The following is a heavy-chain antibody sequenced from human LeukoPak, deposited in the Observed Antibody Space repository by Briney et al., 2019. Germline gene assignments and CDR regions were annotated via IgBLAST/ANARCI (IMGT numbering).Heavy chain of an antibody. J-gene: IGHJ6*03. CDR1: GGSISSYY. V-gene: IGHV4-4*09. CDR2: IYTSGST. Sequence: SETLSLTCTVSGGSISSYYWSWIRQPPGKGLEGIGYIYTSGSTNYNPSLKSRVTISVDTSKNQFSLKLSSVTAADTAVYYCASGPYDSSGENYYYYYMDVWGKGTTVTVSS. CDR3: ASGPYDSSGENYYYYYMDV. D-gene: IGHD3-22*01.